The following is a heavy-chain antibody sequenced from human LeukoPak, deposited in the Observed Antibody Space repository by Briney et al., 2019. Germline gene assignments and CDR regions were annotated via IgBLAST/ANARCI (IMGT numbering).Heavy chain of an antibody. Sequence: ASVKVSCKASGYTFTGYYMHWVRQAPGQGLEWMGWINPNSGGTNYAQKFQGRVTMTRDTSISTAYMELSRLRSDDTAVYYCARDLPGVWLRSVPSFDYWGPGTLVTVSS. V-gene: IGHV1-2*02. CDR1: GYTFTGYY. D-gene: IGHD5-12*01. J-gene: IGHJ4*02. CDR3: ARDLPGVWLRSVPSFDY. CDR2: INPNSGGT.